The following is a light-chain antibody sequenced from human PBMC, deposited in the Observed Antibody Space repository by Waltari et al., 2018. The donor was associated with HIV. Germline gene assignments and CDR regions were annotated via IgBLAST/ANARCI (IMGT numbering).Light chain of an antibody. CDR2: EVS. CDR3: CSYAGSSTWV. J-gene: IGLJ3*02. CDR1: RSDIGIFHP. V-gene: IGLV2-23*02. Sequence: SALTQPASVPGSPGQSVPISCTGTRSDIGIFHPVSWYQQHPGKAPKVIIFEVSKWPSGVSNRFSGSKSGNTASLTVSGLQAEDEAYYYCCSYAGSSTWVFGGGTKLTVL.